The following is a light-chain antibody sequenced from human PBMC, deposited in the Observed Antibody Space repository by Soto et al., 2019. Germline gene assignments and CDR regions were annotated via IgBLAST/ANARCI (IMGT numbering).Light chain of an antibody. CDR1: QSVSSN. CDR3: QQYNDWPPT. CDR2: GAF. J-gene: IGKJ1*01. V-gene: IGKV3-15*01. Sequence: DIVMTQSPVTLSVSPGERVTLSCRASQSVSSNLAWYHQKPGQAPSLIIYGAFTRATGIPARFSGTGSGTEFTLTISSLQSEDVALYYCQQYNDWPPTFGQGTKVDIK.